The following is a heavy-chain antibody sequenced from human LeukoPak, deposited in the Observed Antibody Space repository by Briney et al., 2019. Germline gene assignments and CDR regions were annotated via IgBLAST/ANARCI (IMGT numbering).Heavy chain of an antibody. V-gene: IGHV4-59*01. D-gene: IGHD3-3*01. CDR3: ARGDFCSKSNCYLRPMDV. J-gene: IGHJ6*03. CDR1: GGSISDYY. Sequence: SETLSLTCSVSGGSISDYYWNWIRQPPGKGLEWIGYIYYSGSTTYNPSLKSRVTMSVDTAKNQFSLKVRSVTAADTAVYYCARGDFCSKSNCYLRPMDVWGKGTTVSVSS. CDR2: IYYSGST.